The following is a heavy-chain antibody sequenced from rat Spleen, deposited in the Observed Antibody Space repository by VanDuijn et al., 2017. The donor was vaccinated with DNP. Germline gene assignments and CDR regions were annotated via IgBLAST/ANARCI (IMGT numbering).Heavy chain of an antibody. V-gene: IGHV5-58*01. CDR3: AKDATTVATTYAMDA. J-gene: IGHJ4*01. CDR1: GFTFSSYW. D-gene: IGHD1-3*01. Sequence: EVQLVETGGGLVQPGRSLKLSCVASGFTFSSYWMYWIRQAPGKGLEWVASINGDGGSTYYPDSVKGRFTISRDNAENTVYLQMNSLRSEDTATYYCAKDATTVATTYAMDAWGQGTSVTVSS. CDR2: INGDGGST.